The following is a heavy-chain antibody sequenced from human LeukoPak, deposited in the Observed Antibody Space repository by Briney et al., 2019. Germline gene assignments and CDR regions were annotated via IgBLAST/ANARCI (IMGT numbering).Heavy chain of an antibody. CDR3: ARSYYYGSGSYHFDY. CDR1: GYSFTSYW. D-gene: IGHD3-10*01. J-gene: IGHJ4*02. Sequence: GESLKISCKGSGYSFTSYWVGWVRPMPGKGLEWMGIIYPGDSDTRYSPSFQGQVTISADKSISTAYLQWSSLKASDTAMYYCARSYYYGSGSYHFDYWGQGTLVTVSS. V-gene: IGHV5-51*01. CDR2: IYPGDSDT.